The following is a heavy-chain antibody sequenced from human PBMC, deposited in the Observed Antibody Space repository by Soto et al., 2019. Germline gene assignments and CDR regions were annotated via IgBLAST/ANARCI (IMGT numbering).Heavy chain of an antibody. CDR1: GFTFSSYA. V-gene: IGHV3-30-3*01. CDR3: ARDSGMYYYDSSGYEWFAP. D-gene: IGHD3-22*01. J-gene: IGHJ5*02. Sequence: QVQLVESGGGVVQPGRSLRLSCAASGFTFSSYAMHWVRQAPGKGLEWVAVISYDGSNKYYADSVKGRFTISRDNSKNTLYLQMNSLRAEDTAVYYCARDSGMYYYDSSGYEWFAPWGQGTLVTVSS. CDR2: ISYDGSNK.